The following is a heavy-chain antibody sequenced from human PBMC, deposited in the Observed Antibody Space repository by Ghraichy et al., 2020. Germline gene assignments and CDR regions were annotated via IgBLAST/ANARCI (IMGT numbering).Heavy chain of an antibody. D-gene: IGHD3-9*01. CDR3: ARDRHYYRESLTGYYYYMDV. J-gene: IGHJ6*03. V-gene: IGHV1-2*06. CDR1: GYTFTGYY. CDR2: INPNSGGT. Sequence: ASVKVSCKASGYTFTGYYMHWVRQAPGQGLEWMGRINPNSGGTNYAQKFQGRVTMTRDTSLSTAYMELSRLRSDDTAVYYCARDRHYYRESLTGYYYYMDVWGKGTSVTVSS.